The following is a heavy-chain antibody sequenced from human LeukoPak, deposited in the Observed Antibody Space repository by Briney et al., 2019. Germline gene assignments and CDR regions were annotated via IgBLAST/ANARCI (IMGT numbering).Heavy chain of an antibody. D-gene: IGHD3-10*01. J-gene: IGHJ4*02. V-gene: IGHV3-74*01. CDR1: GFTFSNYW. Sequence: PGGSLRLSCAASGFTFSNYWMHWVRQDPGKGLVWVSFINPDGSTTNYADSVKGRFTISRDNAKNALYLQMNGLRAEDTAVYYCAKDLHYGSADYWGQGTLVTVSS. CDR3: AKDLHYGSADY. CDR2: INPDGSTT.